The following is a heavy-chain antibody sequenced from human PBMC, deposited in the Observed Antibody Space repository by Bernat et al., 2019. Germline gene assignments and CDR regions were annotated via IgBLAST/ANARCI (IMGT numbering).Heavy chain of an antibody. CDR3: ARDGLQLWPFDL. Sequence: QVQLVESGGGVVQPGRSLRLSCAASGFTFSSYGMHWVRQAPGKGLEWVAVIWYDGSNKYYADSVKGRFTISRDNSKNTLYLQMNSLRAEDTAVDYCARDGLQLWPFDLGGRGTLVTVSS. J-gene: IGHJ2*01. V-gene: IGHV3-33*01. D-gene: IGHD5-18*01. CDR2: IWYDGSNK. CDR1: GFTFSSYG.